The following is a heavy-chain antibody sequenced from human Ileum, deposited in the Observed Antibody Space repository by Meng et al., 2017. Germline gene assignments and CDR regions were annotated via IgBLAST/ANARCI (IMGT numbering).Heavy chain of an antibody. V-gene: IGHV4-61*01. CDR3: TRDQTSNGWGSFDS. D-gene: IGHD7-27*01. CDR1: GDSVISGSYY. J-gene: IGHJ4*02. CDR2: INYSGTA. Sequence: HVRLQESGPGLVMPSETLSLTCSVSGDSVISGSYYWNWIRQSAGKGLEWIGYINYSGTAYYNASLGSRVSMSIDTSKNQFSLKLTSVTAADTAVYYCTRDQTSNGWGSFDSWGQGTLVTVSS.